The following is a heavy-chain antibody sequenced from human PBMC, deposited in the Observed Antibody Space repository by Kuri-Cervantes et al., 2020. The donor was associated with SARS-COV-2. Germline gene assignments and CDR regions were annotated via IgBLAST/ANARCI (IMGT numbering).Heavy chain of an antibody. Sequence: ASVKVSCKTSRYTFNTYGIHWVRQAPGQGLEWMGWIRVYSGKTNYTQKVQGKVTMTTDTSTSTAYMELRSLRSDDTAVYYCSRAGFDYWCQGPLVTVSS. CDR3: SRAGFDY. CDR2: IRVYSGKT. J-gene: IGHJ4*02. CDR1: RYTFNTYG. V-gene: IGHV1-18*04.